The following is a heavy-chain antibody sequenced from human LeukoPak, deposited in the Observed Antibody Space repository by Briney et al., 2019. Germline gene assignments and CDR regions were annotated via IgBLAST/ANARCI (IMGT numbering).Heavy chain of an antibody. J-gene: IGHJ4*02. D-gene: IGHD1-26*01. V-gene: IGHV1-2*02. CDR1: GYTFTNYY. CDR2: IKPYTGST. Sequence: ASVKVSCKASGYTFTNYYIHWVRQAPGQGLEWMGCIKPYTGSTSYAQKFQGRVTMTRDTSISTAYMDVTTLRSDDTAVYYCATMGAKTFDHWGQGTLVTVSS. CDR3: ATMGAKTFDH.